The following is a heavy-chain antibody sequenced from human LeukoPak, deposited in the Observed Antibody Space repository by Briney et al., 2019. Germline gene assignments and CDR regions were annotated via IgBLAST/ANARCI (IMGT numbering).Heavy chain of an antibody. Sequence: GGSLRLSCAASGFTFSSYSMNWVRQALGKGLEWVSSISSSSSYIYYADSVKGRFTISRDNAKNSLYLQMNSLRAEDTAVYYCASSARAAAGALDYWGQGTLVTVSS. J-gene: IGHJ4*02. V-gene: IGHV3-21*01. CDR1: GFTFSSYS. CDR2: ISSSSSYI. D-gene: IGHD6-13*01. CDR3: ASSARAAAGALDY.